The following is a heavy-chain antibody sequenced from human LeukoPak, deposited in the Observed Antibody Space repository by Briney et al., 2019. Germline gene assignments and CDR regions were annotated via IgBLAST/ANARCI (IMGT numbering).Heavy chain of an antibody. CDR2: INHSGST. CDR3: ARGPTMITFGGVFFY. Sequence: PSETLSLTCAVYGGSFSGYYWSWIRQPPGKGLEWIGEINHSGSTNYNPSLKSRVTISVGTSKNQFSLKLSSVTAADTAVYYCARGPTMITFGGVFFYWGQGTLVTVSS. CDR1: GGSFSGYY. V-gene: IGHV4-34*01. J-gene: IGHJ4*02. D-gene: IGHD3-16*01.